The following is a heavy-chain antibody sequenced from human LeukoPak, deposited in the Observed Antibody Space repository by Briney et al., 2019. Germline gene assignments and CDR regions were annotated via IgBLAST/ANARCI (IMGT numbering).Heavy chain of an antibody. CDR3: ARDEGIYYYGSGSHNWFDP. CDR1: GXTFSSYG. CDR2: IWYDGSNK. J-gene: IGHJ5*02. V-gene: IGHV3-33*01. D-gene: IGHD3-10*01. Sequence: GGSLRLSCAASGXTFSSYGMHWVRQAPGKGLEWVAVIWYDGSNKYYADSVKGRFTISRDNSKNTLYLQMNSLRAEDTAVYYCARDEGIYYYGSGSHNWFDPWGQGTLVTVSS.